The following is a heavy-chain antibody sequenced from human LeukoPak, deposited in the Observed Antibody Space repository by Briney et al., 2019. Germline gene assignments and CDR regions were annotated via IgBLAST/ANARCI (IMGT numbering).Heavy chain of an antibody. D-gene: IGHD1-26*01. CDR3: AKGGGSWSSGLFDY. CDR2: IYHSGST. Sequence: SGTLSLTCAVSGGSISSSNWWSWVRQPPGKGLEWIGEIYHSGSTNYNPSLKSRVTISVDKSKNQFSLKLSSVTAADTAVYYCAKGGGSWSSGLFDYWGQGTLVTVSS. J-gene: IGHJ4*02. CDR1: GGSISSSNW. V-gene: IGHV4-4*02.